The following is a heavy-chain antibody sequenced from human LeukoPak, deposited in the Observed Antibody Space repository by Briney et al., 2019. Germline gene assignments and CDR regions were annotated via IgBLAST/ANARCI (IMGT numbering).Heavy chain of an antibody. CDR3: ARDRWQQLDNFDY. Sequence: GRSLRLSCAASGFTFSSYWVSWVRQAPGKGLEWVANIKQDGSEKYYVDSVKGRFTISRDNAKNSLYLQMNSLRAEDTAVYYCARDRWQQLDNFDYWGQGTLVTVSS. V-gene: IGHV3-7*04. CDR1: GFTFSSYW. D-gene: IGHD6-13*01. CDR2: IKQDGSEK. J-gene: IGHJ4*02.